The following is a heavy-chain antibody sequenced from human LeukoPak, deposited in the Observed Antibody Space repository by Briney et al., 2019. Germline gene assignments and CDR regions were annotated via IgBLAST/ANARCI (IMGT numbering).Heavy chain of an antibody. CDR3: ARVLGIVVVTAIANWFDP. CDR1: GGSFSGYY. D-gene: IGHD2-21*02. V-gene: IGHV4-34*01. J-gene: IGHJ5*02. Sequence: PSETLSLTCAVYGGSFSGYYWSWIRQPPGKGLEWIGEINHSGSTNYNPSLKSRVTISVDTSKNQFSLKLSSVTAADTAVCYCARVLGIVVVTAIANWFDPWGQGTLVTVSS. CDR2: INHSGST.